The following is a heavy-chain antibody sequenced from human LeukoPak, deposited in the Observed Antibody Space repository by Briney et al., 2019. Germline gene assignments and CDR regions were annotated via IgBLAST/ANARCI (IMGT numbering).Heavy chain of an antibody. CDR2: INPNSGGT. CDR3: AQELRIIMGRGVMNY. CDR1: GYTFTGYY. V-gene: IGHV1-2*06. Sequence: ASVKVSCKASGYTFTGYYMHWVRHAPGQGLEWMGRINPNSGGTNYAQKFQGRVTMTRDTSISTAYMELSRLRSDDTAVSYCAQELRIIMGRGVMNYWGQGTLVTVSS. J-gene: IGHJ4*02. D-gene: IGHD3-10*01.